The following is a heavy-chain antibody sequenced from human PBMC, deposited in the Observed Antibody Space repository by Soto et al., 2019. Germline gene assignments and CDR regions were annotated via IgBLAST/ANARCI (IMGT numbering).Heavy chain of an antibody. CDR1: GYTFTGHY. Sequence: ASVKVSCKASGYTFTGHYIHWVRQAPEQGPEWMGEIGPESGATRYAQKFQGRVTMTMDTSISTVYMELNNLGPDDTAVYYCGRGRSGQIVVFYWGQGTPVTVSS. CDR3: GRGRSGQIVVFY. V-gene: IGHV1-2*02. CDR2: IGPESGAT. J-gene: IGHJ4*02. D-gene: IGHD1-26*01.